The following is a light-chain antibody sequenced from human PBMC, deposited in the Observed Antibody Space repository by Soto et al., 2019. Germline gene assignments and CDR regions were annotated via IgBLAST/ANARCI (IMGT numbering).Light chain of an antibody. CDR3: QQSYITPLT. J-gene: IGKJ4*01. Sequence: DIQMTQSPSSLSASVGDRVTITCRASQSISTYLNWYQQKPGKAPNLLISAASSLQSGVPSRFSGSGSGTDFTLTITSLQPEDFATYYCQQSYITPLTLGGGTKVDIK. V-gene: IGKV1-39*01. CDR2: AAS. CDR1: QSISTY.